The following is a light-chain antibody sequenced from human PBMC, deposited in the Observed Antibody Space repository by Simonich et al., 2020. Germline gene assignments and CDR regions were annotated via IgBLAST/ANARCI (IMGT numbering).Light chain of an antibody. CDR2: GNS. CDR1: SSNIGAGYD. CDR3: QSYDSSLSGSVV. V-gene: IGLV1-40*01. J-gene: IGLJ2*01. Sequence: QSVLTQPPSVSGAPGQRVTISCTGRSSNIGAGYDVHWYQQLPGTAPKLLIYGNSNRPSGGPDRFSGSKSGTSASRAITGLQAEDEADYSCQSYDSSLSGSVVFGGGTKLTVL.